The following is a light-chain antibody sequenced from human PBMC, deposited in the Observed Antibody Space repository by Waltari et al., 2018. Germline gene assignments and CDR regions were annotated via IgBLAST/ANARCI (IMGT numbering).Light chain of an antibody. Sequence: EIVMTQSPATLSVSPGERATLSCRASQSVSSNLAWYQQKPGQAPRLLIYGASTRATVISARFSGSGSGTEFTLTISSLQSEDFAVYYCQQYNNWPPLPFGGGTKVEIK. CDR2: GAS. CDR3: QQYNNWPPLP. J-gene: IGKJ4*01. CDR1: QSVSSN. V-gene: IGKV3-15*01.